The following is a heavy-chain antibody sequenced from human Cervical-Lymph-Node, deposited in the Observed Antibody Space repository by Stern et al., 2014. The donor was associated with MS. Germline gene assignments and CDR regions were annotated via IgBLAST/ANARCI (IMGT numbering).Heavy chain of an antibody. D-gene: IGHD6-13*01. J-gene: IGHJ4*02. CDR3: ARRVAAAGTHYYGLFGH. Sequence: VQLVQSGAEVKEPGASVKVSCKASGYTFSDYYLHWVRQAPRQGLEWLGWFSPKSGGKNFAQKFQGRVTMTSDTSIATAYMELTRLRSDDTAVYYCARRVAAAGTHYYGLFGHWGQGTLVTVSS. CDR2: FSPKSGGK. CDR1: GYTFSDYY. V-gene: IGHV1-2*02.